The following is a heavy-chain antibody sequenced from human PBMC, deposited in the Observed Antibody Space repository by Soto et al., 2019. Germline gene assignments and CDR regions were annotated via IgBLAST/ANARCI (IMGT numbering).Heavy chain of an antibody. Sequence: GGSLRLSCAAPGFTFSSYAMSWVRQAPGKGLERVSAISGSGGSTYYADSVEGRFTISRDNSKNTLCLQMNSLRAEDTAVYYCAKDQGYCTNGVCYGPYYYYGMDVWGQGTTVTVSS. CDR3: AKDQGYCTNGVCYGPYYYYGMDV. CDR1: GFTFSSYA. CDR2: ISGSGGST. J-gene: IGHJ6*02. V-gene: IGHV3-23*01. D-gene: IGHD2-8*01.